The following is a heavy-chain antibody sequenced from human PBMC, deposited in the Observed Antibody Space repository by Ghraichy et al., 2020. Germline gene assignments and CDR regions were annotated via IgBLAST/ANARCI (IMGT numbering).Heavy chain of an antibody. V-gene: IGHV4-39*01. CDR3: ARNKTGNLSGWFDP. CDR2: IYNSVST. Sequence: SQTLSLTCTVSGGSISSYSDYWGWLRQPPGKGPEWIGSIYNSVSTHYNTSLKSRVTISIDTSKDQFSLRLTSVTAADTAIYYCARNKTGNLSGWFDPWGQGSLVIVSS. CDR1: GGSISSYSDY. D-gene: IGHD1-14*01. J-gene: IGHJ5*02.